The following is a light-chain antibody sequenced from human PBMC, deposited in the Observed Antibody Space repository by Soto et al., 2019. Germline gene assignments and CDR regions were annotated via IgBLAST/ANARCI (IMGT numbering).Light chain of an antibody. CDR3: QTWATGIRV. CDR2: LNSDGSH. Sequence: QLVLTQSPSASASLGASVKITCTLSSGHSSYPIAWHQRQPDKGPRFLMKLNSDGSHSKGDGIPDRFSGSTSGAERYLTITSLQSEDEADYYCQTWATGIRVFGGGTKLTVL. CDR1: SGHSSYP. V-gene: IGLV4-69*01. J-gene: IGLJ2*01.